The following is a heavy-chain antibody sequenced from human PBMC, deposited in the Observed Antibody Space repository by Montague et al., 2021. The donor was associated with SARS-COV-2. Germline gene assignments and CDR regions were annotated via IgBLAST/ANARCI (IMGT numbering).Heavy chain of an antibody. CDR2: IDWDEDQ. J-gene: IGHJ4*02. V-gene: IGHV2-70*18. CDR3: ARSYGDYRDSYFDY. Sequence: TLSLTCTVSNASITTGNWWTWVRQAPGKGLEWLALIDWDEDQYYSTSLKTRLTISKDTSKNQVVLTMTNMDPIDTATYYCARSYGDYRDSYFDYWGQGTLVTVSS. CDR1: NASITTGNW. D-gene: IGHD4-17*01.